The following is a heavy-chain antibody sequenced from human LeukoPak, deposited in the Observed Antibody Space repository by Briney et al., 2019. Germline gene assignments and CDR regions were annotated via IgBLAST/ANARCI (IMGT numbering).Heavy chain of an antibody. Sequence: GALRLSCAASGFTFSSYAMSWGRRAPGKGLEWVSAIIDSGNTYYAYSVKGRFAISRDNSKNTRYLQMNSLRAEDTAVYYCAKGPLVTFDIWGQGTMVTVSS. CDR1: GFTFSSYA. V-gene: IGHV3-23*01. CDR3: AKGPLVTFDI. D-gene: IGHD2-8*02. CDR2: IIDSGNT. J-gene: IGHJ3*02.